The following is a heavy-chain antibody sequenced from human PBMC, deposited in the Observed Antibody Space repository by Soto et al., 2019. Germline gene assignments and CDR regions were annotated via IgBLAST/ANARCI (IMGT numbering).Heavy chain of an antibody. CDR2: INHSGST. CDR1: GGSFSGYY. Sequence: QVQLQQWGAGLLKPSETLSLTCAVYGGSFSGYYWTWIRQPPGTGLEWIGEINHSGSTNYNPSLKSRVTIPVDTSQNQFSLKLTSVTAADTAVYDCARDTITGLFDYWGQGTLVTVSS. J-gene: IGHJ4*02. V-gene: IGHV4-34*01. D-gene: IGHD1-20*01. CDR3: ARDTITGLFDY.